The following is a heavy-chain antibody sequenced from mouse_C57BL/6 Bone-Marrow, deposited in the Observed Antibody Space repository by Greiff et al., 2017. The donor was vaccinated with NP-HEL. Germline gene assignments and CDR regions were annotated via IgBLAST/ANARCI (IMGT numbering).Heavy chain of an antibody. Sequence: QVQLQQPGAELVKPGASVKLSCKASGYTFTSYWMHWVKQRPGQGLEWIGMIHPNSGSTNYNEKFKSKATLTVDKSSSTAYMQLSSLTSEDSAVYYGARSARQLRLWFAYWGQGTLVTVSA. D-gene: IGHD3-2*02. J-gene: IGHJ3*01. V-gene: IGHV1-64*01. CDR1: GYTFTSYW. CDR3: ARSARQLRLWFAY. CDR2: IHPNSGST.